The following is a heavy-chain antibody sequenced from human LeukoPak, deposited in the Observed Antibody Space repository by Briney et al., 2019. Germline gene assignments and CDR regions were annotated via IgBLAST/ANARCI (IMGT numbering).Heavy chain of an antibody. CDR3: ARVPAFNYGSGSSYTRGGY. D-gene: IGHD3-10*01. CDR2: ICYSGST. Sequence: SETLSLTCTVSGGSISSGGYYWSWIRQHPGKGLEWIGYICYSGSTYYNPSLKSRVTISVDTSKNQFSLKLSSVTAADTAVYYCARVPAFNYGSGSSYTRGGYWGQGTLVTVSS. CDR1: GGSISSGGYY. J-gene: IGHJ4*02. V-gene: IGHV4-31*03.